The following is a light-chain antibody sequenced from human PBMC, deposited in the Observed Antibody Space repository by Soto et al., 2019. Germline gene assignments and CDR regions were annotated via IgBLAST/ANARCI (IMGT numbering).Light chain of an antibody. V-gene: IGKV3-20*01. CDR3: KQYGRTPGT. J-gene: IGKJ1*01. CDR2: VAS. Sequence: EIVLTQSPGTLSLSLGERATLSCRASQSVPNNFLAWYQQKPGQAPRLLIYVASSRATGIPDRFSGSGSGTDFTLTISRLEPEDSAVYQCKQYGRTPGTFGQGTKVEI. CDR1: QSVPNNF.